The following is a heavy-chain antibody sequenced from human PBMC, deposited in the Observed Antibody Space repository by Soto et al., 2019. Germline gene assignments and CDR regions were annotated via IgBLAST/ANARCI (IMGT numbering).Heavy chain of an antibody. CDR2: ISAYNGNT. D-gene: IGHD2-2*01. V-gene: IGHV1-18*01. J-gene: IGHJ6*02. CDR3: ARDGAFVLVPEYYGKDV. Sequence: ASVKVSCKASGYTFTSYGISWVRQAPGQGLEWMGWISAYNGNTNYAQKLQGRVTMTTDTSTSTAYMELRSLRSDDTAVYYCARDGAFVLVPEYYGKDVWGQGTTVTVSS. CDR1: GYTFTSYG.